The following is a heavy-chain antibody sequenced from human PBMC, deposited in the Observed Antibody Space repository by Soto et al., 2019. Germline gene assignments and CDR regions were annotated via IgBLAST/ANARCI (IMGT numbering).Heavy chain of an antibody. D-gene: IGHD5-12*01. V-gene: IGHV1-69*06. Sequence: ASVKVSCKASGGTFSSYAISWVRQAPGQGLEWMGGIIPIFGTANYAQKFQGRVTITADKSTSTAYMELSSLRSEDTAVYYCARGKEMATISNWFDPWGQGTLVTVSS. J-gene: IGHJ5*02. CDR2: IIPIFGTA. CDR3: ARGKEMATISNWFDP. CDR1: GGTFSSYA.